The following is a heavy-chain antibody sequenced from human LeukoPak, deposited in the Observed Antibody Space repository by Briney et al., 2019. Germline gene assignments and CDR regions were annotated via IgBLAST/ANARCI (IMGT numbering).Heavy chain of an antibody. Sequence: GASVKVSCKASGGTFISYAISWVRQAPGQGLEWMGRIIPILGIANYAQKFQGRVTITADKSTSTAYMELSSLRSEDTAVYYCASTYGSGSYADEWGQGTLVTVSS. CDR2: IIPILGIA. CDR3: ASTYGSGSYADE. J-gene: IGHJ4*02. V-gene: IGHV1-69*04. D-gene: IGHD3-10*01. CDR1: GGTFISYA.